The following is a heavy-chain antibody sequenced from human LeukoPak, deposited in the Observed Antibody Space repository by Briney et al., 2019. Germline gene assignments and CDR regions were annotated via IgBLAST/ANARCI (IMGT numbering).Heavy chain of an antibody. V-gene: IGHV3-30*02. CDR2: MRYDGNNK. J-gene: IGHJ4*02. CDR3: AKEEGNTLGDY. Sequence: GGSLRLSCTTSGFTFSSYGMHWVRQAPGKGLEWVAFMRYDGNNKYYADSVKGRFTISKDNSKNTLYLQMNSLRSEDTAMYYCAKEEGNTLGDYWGQGTMVTVSS. D-gene: IGHD7-27*01. CDR1: GFTFSSYG.